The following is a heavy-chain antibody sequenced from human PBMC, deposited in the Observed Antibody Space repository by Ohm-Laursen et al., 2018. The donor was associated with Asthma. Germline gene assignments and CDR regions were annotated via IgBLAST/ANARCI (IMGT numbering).Heavy chain of an antibody. D-gene: IGHD3-22*01. CDR2: ISYDGSNK. V-gene: IGHV3-30*18. J-gene: IGHJ1*01. Sequence: SLRLSCAASGFTFSSYGMHWVRQAPGKGLEWVAVISYDGSNKYYADSVKGRFTIPRDNSKNTLYLQMNSLRAEDTAVYYCAKPGDYYDSSGYYVEYFQHWGQGTLVTVSS. CDR1: GFTFSSYG. CDR3: AKPGDYYDSSGYYVEYFQH.